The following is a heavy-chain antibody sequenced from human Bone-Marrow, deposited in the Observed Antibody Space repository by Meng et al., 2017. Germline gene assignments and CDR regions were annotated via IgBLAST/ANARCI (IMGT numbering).Heavy chain of an antibody. CDR2: IWYDGSNK. CDR3: ARDRAAVAGTPLYYFDY. D-gene: IGHD6-19*01. Sequence: GGSLRLSCAASGFSLTNAWMHWVRQAPGKGLEWVAVIWYDGSNKYYADSVKGRFTISRDNSKNTLYLQMNSLRAEDTAVYYCARDRAAVAGTPLYYFDYWGQGPLVTVSS. V-gene: IGHV3-33*08. J-gene: IGHJ4*02. CDR1: GFSLTNAW.